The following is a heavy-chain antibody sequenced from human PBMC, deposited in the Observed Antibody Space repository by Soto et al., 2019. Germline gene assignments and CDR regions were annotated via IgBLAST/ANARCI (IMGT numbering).Heavy chain of an antibody. D-gene: IGHD3-10*01. J-gene: IGHJ4*02. CDR1: GGSISSGDYY. Sequence: SETLSLTCTVSGGSISSGDYYWSWIRQPPGKGLEWIGYIYYSGSTYYNPSLKSRVTISVDTSKNQFSLKLSSVTAADTAVYYCARSRITMVRGTRAAAGFDYWGQGTLVTVSS. CDR3: ARSRITMVRGTRAAAGFDY. CDR2: IYYSGST. V-gene: IGHV4-30-4*01.